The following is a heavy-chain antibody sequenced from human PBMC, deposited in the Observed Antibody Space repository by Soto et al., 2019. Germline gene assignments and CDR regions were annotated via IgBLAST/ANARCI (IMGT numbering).Heavy chain of an antibody. CDR3: AKVSRKGSAIDFDY. Sequence: QVQLVQSGAELKKPGASVKVSCKASGYTFSNYDMNWVRQATGQGPEWIGWVNPNNGDTGYAQKFQGRVTLTTGISTTPAYMELTSLRSEDTAIYYCAKVSRKGSAIDFDYWGQGTLITVSS. CDR1: GYTFSNYD. CDR2: VNPNNGDT. J-gene: IGHJ4*02. D-gene: IGHD3-10*01. V-gene: IGHV1-8*01.